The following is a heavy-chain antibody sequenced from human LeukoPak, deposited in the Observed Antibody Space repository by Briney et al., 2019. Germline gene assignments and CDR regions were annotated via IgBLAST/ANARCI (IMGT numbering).Heavy chain of an antibody. Sequence: ASVKVSCKASGYTFTGYYMHWVRQAPGQGLEWMGWINPNSGGTNYAQRFQGRVTMTRDTSISTAYIELNRLRSDDTAVYYCARGGDSSGCYSSQGDYWGQGTLVTVSS. CDR1: GYTFTGYY. V-gene: IGHV1-2*02. J-gene: IGHJ4*02. D-gene: IGHD3-22*01. CDR3: ARGGDSSGCYSSQGDY. CDR2: INPNSGGT.